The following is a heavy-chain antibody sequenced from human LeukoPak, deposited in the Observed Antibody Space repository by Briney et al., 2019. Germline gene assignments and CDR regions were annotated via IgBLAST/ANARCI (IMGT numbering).Heavy chain of an antibody. J-gene: IGHJ4*02. CDR1: GYTFTIYY. D-gene: IGHD1-26*01. V-gene: IGHV1-46*01. CDR2: INPSGGST. Sequence: ASVKVSCTASGYTFTIYYMHWVRQAPGQGLEWMGIINPSGGSTSYAQKFQGRVTMTRDTSTSTVYMELSSLRSEDTAVYYCARGLEAAGATDYWGQGTLVTVSS. CDR3: ARGLEAAGATDY.